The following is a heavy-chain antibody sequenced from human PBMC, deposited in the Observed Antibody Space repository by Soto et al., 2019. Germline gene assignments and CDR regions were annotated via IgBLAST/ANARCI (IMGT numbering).Heavy chain of an antibody. J-gene: IGHJ6*02. CDR3: ARQSVVVPAAIHYYYYYGMDV. CDR1: GYSFTSYW. CDR2: IYPGDSDT. D-gene: IGHD2-2*01. Sequence: GESLKISCKGSGYSFTSYWIGWVRQMPGEGLEWMGIIYPGDSDTRYSPSFQGQVTISADKSISTAYLQWSSLKASDTAMYYCARQSVVVPAAIHYYYYYGMDVWGQGTTVTVSS. V-gene: IGHV5-51*01.